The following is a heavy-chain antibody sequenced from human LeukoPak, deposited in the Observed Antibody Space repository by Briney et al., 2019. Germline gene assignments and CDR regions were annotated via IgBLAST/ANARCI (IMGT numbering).Heavy chain of an antibody. V-gene: IGHV1-8*01. CDR1: GYTFTSYD. J-gene: IGHJ4*02. Sequence: GASVKVSCKASGYTFTSYDINWVRQATGQGLEWMGWINPNSGNTDYAQKFQGRVTITRDTSISTAYMELSSLRSEGTAVYYCARGVGHRGQEHSYVYYFDYWGQGPLVTVSS. D-gene: IGHD5-18*01. CDR3: ARGVGHRGQEHSYVYYFDY. CDR2: INPNSGNT.